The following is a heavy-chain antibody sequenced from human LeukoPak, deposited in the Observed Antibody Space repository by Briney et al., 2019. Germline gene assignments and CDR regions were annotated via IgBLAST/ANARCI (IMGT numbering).Heavy chain of an antibody. V-gene: IGHV6-1*01. CDR3: ARELIVYAIPRPRNWFAP. CDR2: TYYRSKWYH. D-gene: IGHD2-8*01. J-gene: IGHJ5*02. CDR1: GDSVSSNSAA. Sequence: SQTLSLTCAISGDSVSSNSAAWHRIRQSPSRGLEWLGRTYYRSKWYHDYAGSVKSRITINPDTSKNQFSLQLNSVTPADTAVYYCARELIVYAIPRPRNWFAPWGQGTLVTVSS.